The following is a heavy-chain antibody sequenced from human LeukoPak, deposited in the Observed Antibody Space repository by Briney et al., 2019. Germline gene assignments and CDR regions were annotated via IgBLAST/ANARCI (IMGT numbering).Heavy chain of an antibody. CDR1: GVTFSSYS. J-gene: IGHJ4*02. D-gene: IGHD6-19*01. Sequence: GGSLRLSCAASGVTFSSYSMNWVRQAPGKGLEWVSSISSSSSYIYYADSVKGRFTISRDNAKNSLYLQMNSLRAEDTAVYYCARDFYSSGCKGDWGQGTLVTVSS. CDR3: ARDFYSSGCKGD. V-gene: IGHV3-21*01. CDR2: ISSSSSYI.